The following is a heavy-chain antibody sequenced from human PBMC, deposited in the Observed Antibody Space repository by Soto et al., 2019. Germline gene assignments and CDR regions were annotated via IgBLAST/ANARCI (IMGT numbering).Heavy chain of an antibody. CDR3: AKDLCSRYGSINY. CDR2: ISGSGGST. Sequence: PGGSLRLSCAASGFTSSSYAMSWVRQAPGKGLEWVSAISGSGGSTYYADSVKGRFTISRDNSKNTLYLQMNSLRAEDTAVYYCAKDLCSRYGSINYWGQGTLVTVSS. J-gene: IGHJ4*02. V-gene: IGHV3-23*01. D-gene: IGHD5-18*01. CDR1: GFTSSSYA.